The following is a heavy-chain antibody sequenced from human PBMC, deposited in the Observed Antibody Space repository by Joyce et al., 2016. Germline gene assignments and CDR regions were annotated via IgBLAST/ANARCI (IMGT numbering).Heavy chain of an antibody. CDR2: FHYSGTN. D-gene: IGHD3-3*01. CDR3: ARRDFWGGYLYFDS. V-gene: IGHV4-39*07. Sequence: QLQLQESGPGLVKSSETLSLTCTVSGGSISSSDYYWGWIRQPPGKGMEWIGSFHYSGTNTNNPSLESRVTISLDTSKNQFSLRLTSVTAADTAVYYCARRDFWGGYLYFDSWGQGALVTVSS. J-gene: IGHJ4*02. CDR1: GGSISSSDYY.